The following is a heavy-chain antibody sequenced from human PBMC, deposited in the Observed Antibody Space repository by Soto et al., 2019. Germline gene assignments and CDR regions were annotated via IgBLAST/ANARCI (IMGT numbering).Heavy chain of an antibody. J-gene: IGHJ4*02. CDR1: GFTFSSYS. CDR2: ISSSSSYI. V-gene: IGHV3-21*01. CDR3: ARGGSSGWYLGY. D-gene: IGHD6-19*01. Sequence: GGSLRLSCAASGFTFSSYSMNWVRQAPGKGLEWVSSISSSSSYIYYADSVKGRFTISRDNAKNSLYLQMNSLRAEDTAVYYCARGGSSGWYLGYWGQGTLVTVSS.